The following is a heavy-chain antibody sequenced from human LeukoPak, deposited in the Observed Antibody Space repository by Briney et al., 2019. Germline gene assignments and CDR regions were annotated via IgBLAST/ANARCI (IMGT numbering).Heavy chain of an antibody. CDR3: ARQGPYDSSGFDY. Sequence: ASVKVSCKASGYTFTGYYMHWVRQAPGQGLEWMGWINPNSGGTNYAQKFQGRVTMTRDTSISTAYMELSRLRSDDTAVYYCARQGPYDSSGFDYWGQGTLVTVSS. CDR2: INPNSGGT. D-gene: IGHD3-22*01. V-gene: IGHV1-2*02. J-gene: IGHJ4*02. CDR1: GYTFTGYY.